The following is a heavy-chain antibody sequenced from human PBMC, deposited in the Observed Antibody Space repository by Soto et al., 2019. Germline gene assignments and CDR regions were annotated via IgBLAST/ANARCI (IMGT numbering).Heavy chain of an antibody. V-gene: IGHV3-74*01. J-gene: IGHJ4*02. D-gene: IGHD2-2*01. CDR2: IENDGRTI. CDR3: ARDWAPVFTSCYADCKT. Sequence: EVQLVESGGGLVQPGGSLRLSCVASGFPFSSYWMHWVRQAPGKGLEWVSCIENDGRTIRYAGSVKGRFTISRDNAKNTLYLQMNSVRAEDTAVYYCARDWAPVFTSCYADCKTRGRGTLVTVSS. CDR1: GFPFSSYW.